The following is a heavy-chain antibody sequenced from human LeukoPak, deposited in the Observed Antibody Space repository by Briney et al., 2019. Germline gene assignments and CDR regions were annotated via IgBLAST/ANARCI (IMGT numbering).Heavy chain of an antibody. V-gene: IGHV3-23*01. CDR1: GFTVSGNY. CDR2: ISGSGGST. J-gene: IGHJ4*02. CDR3: AKPITFGGRYCFDY. D-gene: IGHD3-16*01. Sequence: GGSLRLSCAVSGFTVSGNYMSWVRQAPGKGLEWVSAISGSGGSTYYADSVKGRFTISRDNSKNTLYLQMNSLRAEDTAVYYCAKPITFGGRYCFDYWGRGTLVTVSS.